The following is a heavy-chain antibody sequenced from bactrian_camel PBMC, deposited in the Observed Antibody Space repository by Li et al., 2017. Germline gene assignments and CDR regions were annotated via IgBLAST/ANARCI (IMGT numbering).Heavy chain of an antibody. V-gene: IGHV3S1*01. D-gene: IGHD6*01. CDR3: ALWPHTTVVAVGN. J-gene: IGHJ4*01. Sequence: HVQLVESGGGSVQAGGSLRLSCAQSGYSYSTMWRYCMAWFRQAPGKEREGVAAVYIGGDSTYYADSVRGRFTVSRDNPKNTLYLHLNSLKTEDTAMYYCALWPHTTVVAVGNWGQGTQVTVS. CDR2: VYIGGDST. CDR1: GYSYSTMWRYC.